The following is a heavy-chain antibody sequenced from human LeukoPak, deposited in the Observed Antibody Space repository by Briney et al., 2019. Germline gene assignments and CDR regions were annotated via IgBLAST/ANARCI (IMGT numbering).Heavy chain of an antibody. CDR1: GFTFSSYG. Sequence: GGSLRLSCAASGFTFSSYGMSWVRQAPGKGLKWVSAISGSGGSTYYADSVKGRFTISRDNSKNTLYLQMNGLGAEDTAVYYCAKLSRCYDRGGYFDYWGQGTLVTVSS. CDR3: AKLSRCYDRGGYFDY. CDR2: ISGSGGST. V-gene: IGHV3-23*01. J-gene: IGHJ4*02. D-gene: IGHD3-10*02.